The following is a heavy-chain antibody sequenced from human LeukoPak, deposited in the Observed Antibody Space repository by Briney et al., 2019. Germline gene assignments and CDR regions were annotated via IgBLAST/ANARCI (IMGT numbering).Heavy chain of an antibody. J-gene: IGHJ4*02. CDR3: ARDYGDLDY. D-gene: IGHD2-21*02. CDR1: GLSFSSYD. V-gene: IGHV3-21*01. CDR2: ISSSSSYI. Sequence: GGSLRLSCAASGLSFSSYDMVWVRQPPGKGLEWVSSISSSSSYIYYADSVKGRFTISRDNAKNSLYLQMNSLRVEDTAVYFCARDYGDLDYWGQGTLVTVSS.